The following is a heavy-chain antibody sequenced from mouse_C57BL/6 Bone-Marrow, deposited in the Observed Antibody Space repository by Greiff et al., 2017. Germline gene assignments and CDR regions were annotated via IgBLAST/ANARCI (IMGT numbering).Heavy chain of an antibody. J-gene: IGHJ1*03. CDR1: GYTFTSYW. V-gene: IGHV1-69*01. D-gene: IGHD1-1*01. CDR3: ARCYYGSREDWYFDV. Sequence: QVQLQQPGAELVMPGASVKLSCKASGYTFTSYWMHWVKQRPGQGLEWIGEIDPSDSYTNSNQKFKGKSTLTVDKSSSTAYMQLSSLTSEDSAVYYCARCYYGSREDWYFDVWGTGTTVTVSS. CDR2: IDPSDSYT.